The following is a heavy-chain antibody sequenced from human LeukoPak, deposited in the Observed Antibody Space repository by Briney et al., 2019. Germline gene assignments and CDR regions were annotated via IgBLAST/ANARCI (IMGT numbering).Heavy chain of an antibody. CDR1: GGSISNYY. Sequence: PSETLSLTCTLSGGSISNYYWSWIRQPPGKGLEWIGYIYYSGSTNYNPSLKSRVTISVDTSKNQFSLKLSSVTAADTAVYYCARDRLYYFDHWGQGILVTVSS. J-gene: IGHJ4*02. CDR2: IYYSGST. D-gene: IGHD3-22*01. V-gene: IGHV4-59*01. CDR3: ARDRLYYFDH.